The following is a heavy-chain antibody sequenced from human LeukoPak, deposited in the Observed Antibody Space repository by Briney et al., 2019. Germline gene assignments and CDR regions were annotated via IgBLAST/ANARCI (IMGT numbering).Heavy chain of an antibody. CDR2: IYTSGST. Sequence: PSETLSLTCTVSGGSISSGSYYWSWIRQPAGKGLEWIGRIYTSGSTNYNPSLKSRVTISVDTSKNQFSLQVDSVTPEDTAVYYCARYSGTQFGPWGQGTLVTVSS. CDR3: ARYSGTQFGP. D-gene: IGHD1-26*01. J-gene: IGHJ5*02. V-gene: IGHV4-61*02. CDR1: GGSISSGSYY.